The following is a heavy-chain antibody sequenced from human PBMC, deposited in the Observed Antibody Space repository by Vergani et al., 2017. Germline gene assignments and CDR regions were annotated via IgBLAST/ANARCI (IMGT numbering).Heavy chain of an antibody. CDR3: ARDTILWFGELLTGLDY. V-gene: IGHV3-30-3*01. D-gene: IGHD3-10*01. CDR2: ISYDGSNK. CDR1: GFTFSSYA. Sequence: QVQLVESGGGVVQPGRSLRLSCAASGFTFSSYAMHWVRQAPGKGLEWVAGISYDGSNKYYADSVKGRFTISRDNSKNTLYLQMNSLRAEDTAVYYCARDTILWFGELLTGLDYWGQGTLVTVSS. J-gene: IGHJ4*02.